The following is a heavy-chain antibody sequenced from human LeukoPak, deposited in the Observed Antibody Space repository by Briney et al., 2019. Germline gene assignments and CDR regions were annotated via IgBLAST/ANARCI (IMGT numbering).Heavy chain of an antibody. CDR2: IYYSGST. Sequence: PSETLSLTCTVSGGSISSYYWSWIRQPPGKGLEWIGYIYYSGSTNYNPSLKSRVTISVDTSKNQFSLKLSSVTAADTAVYYCARDHEAAAGLDYWGQGTLVTVSS. CDR1: GGSISSYY. D-gene: IGHD6-13*01. CDR3: ARDHEAAAGLDY. J-gene: IGHJ4*02. V-gene: IGHV4-59*12.